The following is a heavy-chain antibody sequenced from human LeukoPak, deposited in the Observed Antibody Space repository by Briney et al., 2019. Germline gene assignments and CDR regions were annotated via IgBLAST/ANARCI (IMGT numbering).Heavy chain of an antibody. CDR1: GYTFTSYD. CDR2: INPNSGGT. CDR3: ASTHHSSGWDFDY. D-gene: IGHD6-19*01. Sequence: ASVKVSCKASGYTFTSYDINWVRQATGQGLEWMGWINPNSGGTNYAQKFQGRVTMTRDTSISTAYMELSRLRSDDTAVYYCASTHHSSGWDFDYWGQGTLVTVSS. J-gene: IGHJ4*02. V-gene: IGHV1-2*02.